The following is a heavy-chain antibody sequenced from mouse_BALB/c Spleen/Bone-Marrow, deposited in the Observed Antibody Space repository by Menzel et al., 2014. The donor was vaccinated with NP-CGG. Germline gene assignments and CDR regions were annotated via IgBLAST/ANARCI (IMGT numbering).Heavy chain of an antibody. CDR3: ARYDGYKAY. D-gene: IGHD2-3*01. V-gene: IGHV1-7*01. CDR2: INPSTGYT. J-gene: IGHJ3*01. Sequence: QVQLQQSGAELAKPGASVKMSCKASGHTFTSYWMHWVKQRPGQGLEWIGYINPSTGYTEYNQKFKDKATLTADKSSSTAYMQLSSLTSEDSAVYYCARYDGYKAYWGQGTLVTVSA. CDR1: GHTFTSYW.